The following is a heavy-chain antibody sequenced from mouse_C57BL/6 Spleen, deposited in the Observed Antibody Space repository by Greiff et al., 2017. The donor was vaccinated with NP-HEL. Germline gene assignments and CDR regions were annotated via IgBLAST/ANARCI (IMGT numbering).Heavy chain of an antibody. Sequence: EVQLVESGGGLVQPGGSLSLSCAASGFTFPDYYMSWVRQPPGKALEWLGFIRHTANGYTPEYSAYVKGRFTISRAKYQSILYVQMNALRPEDSATYYCERFFPHCNGSVYFDYWGQGTTLTVSA. CDR3: ERFFPHCNGSVYFDY. J-gene: IGHJ2*01. V-gene: IGHV7-3*01. D-gene: IGHD1-1*01. CDR2: IRHTANGYTP. CDR1: GFTFPDYY.